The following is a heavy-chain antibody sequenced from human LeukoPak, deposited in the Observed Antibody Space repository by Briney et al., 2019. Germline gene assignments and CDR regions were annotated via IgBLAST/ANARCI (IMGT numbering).Heavy chain of an antibody. CDR3: ARYSSSWYPYYYYYYMDV. Sequence: PGGSLRLSCAASGFTFSSYSMNWVRPAPGKGLEWVSYISSSSSTIYYADSVKGRFTISRDNAKNSLYLQMNSLRAEDTAVYYCARYSSSWYPYYYYYYMDVWGKGTTVTVSS. CDR2: ISSSSSTI. CDR1: GFTFSSYS. V-gene: IGHV3-48*01. J-gene: IGHJ6*03. D-gene: IGHD6-13*01.